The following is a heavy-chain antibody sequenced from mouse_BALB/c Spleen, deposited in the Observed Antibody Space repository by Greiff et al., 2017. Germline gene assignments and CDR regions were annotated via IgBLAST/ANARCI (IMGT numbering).Heavy chain of an antibody. CDR2: IDPANGNT. CDR1: GFNIKDTY. Sequence: EVQLVESGAELVKPGASVKLSCTASGFNIKDTYMHWVKQRPEQGLEWIGRIDPANGNTKYDPKFQGKATITADTSSNTAYLQLSSLTSEDTAVYYCARGIYYGLFAYWGQGTLVTVSA. J-gene: IGHJ3*01. V-gene: IGHV14-3*02. D-gene: IGHD1-2*01. CDR3: ARGIYYGLFAY.